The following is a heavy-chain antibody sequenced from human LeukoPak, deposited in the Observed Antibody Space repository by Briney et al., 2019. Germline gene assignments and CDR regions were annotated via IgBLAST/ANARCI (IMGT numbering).Heavy chain of an antibody. CDR2: LYYSGSP. CDR3: ARRLKTAVAEYYFDY. CDR1: GGSISNSY. V-gene: IGHV4-39*02. J-gene: IGHJ4*02. D-gene: IGHD6-19*01. Sequence: SETLSLTCTVSGGSISNSYWGWIRQPPGKGLEWIGSLYYSGSPYYNPSLKSRVTISVDTSKNHFSLKLNSVTAADTAVYYCARRLKTAVAEYYFDYWGQGTLVTVSS.